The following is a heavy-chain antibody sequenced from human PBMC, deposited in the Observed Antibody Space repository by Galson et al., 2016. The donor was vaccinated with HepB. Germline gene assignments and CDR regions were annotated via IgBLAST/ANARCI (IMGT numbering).Heavy chain of an antibody. D-gene: IGHD1-26*01. Sequence: SLRLSCAASGFSFSTSAMSWVRQAPGKGLEWVSLISSTGGGTYYADSVKGRFTISRDNSKNTLYLQMNSLRAEDTAVYYCSNLPILRVTPPGDYWGQGTLVTVSS. CDR3: SNLPILRVTPPGDY. CDR1: GFSFSTSA. V-gene: IGHV3-23*01. CDR2: ISSTGGGT. J-gene: IGHJ4*02.